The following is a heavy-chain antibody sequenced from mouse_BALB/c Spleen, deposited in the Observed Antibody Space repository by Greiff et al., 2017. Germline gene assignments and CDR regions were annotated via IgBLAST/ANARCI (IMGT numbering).Heavy chain of an antibody. D-gene: IGHD6-1*01. CDR3: TRSIISQEAMDY. CDR2: IYPGNSDT. J-gene: IGHJ4*01. Sequence: VQLQQSGTVLARPGASVKMSCKASGYTFTSYWMHWVKQRPGQGLEWIGAIYPGNSDTSYNQKFKGKAKLTAVTSTSTAYMELSSLTNEDSAVYYCTRSIISQEAMDYWGQGTSVTVSS. V-gene: IGHV1-5*01. CDR1: GYTFTSYW.